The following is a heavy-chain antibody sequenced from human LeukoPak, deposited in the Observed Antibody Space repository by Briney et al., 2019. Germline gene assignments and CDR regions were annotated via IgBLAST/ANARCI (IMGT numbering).Heavy chain of an antibody. J-gene: IGHJ4*02. D-gene: IGHD6-6*01. V-gene: IGHV3-7*04. Sequence: GGSLRLSCAASGFTFSSFGMSWVRHAPGKALEWVANIKQDESEKYYVDSVKGRFTISRDNAKNSLSLQKTSLRADDTAVYYCARGARYFEYWGQGTLVTVSS. CDR3: ARGARYFEY. CDR2: IKQDESEK. CDR1: GFTFSSFG.